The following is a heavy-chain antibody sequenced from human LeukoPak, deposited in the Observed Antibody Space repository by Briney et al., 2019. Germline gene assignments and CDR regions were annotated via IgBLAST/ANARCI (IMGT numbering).Heavy chain of an antibody. Sequence: SVKVSCKASGGTFSSYAISWVRQAPGQGLEWMGGIIPIFGTANYAQKFQGRVTITADESTSTAYMELSSLRSEDTAVYYCARGRAYYDFWSGPKGDGYYFDYWGQGTLVTVSS. D-gene: IGHD3-3*01. V-gene: IGHV1-69*13. CDR1: GGTFSSYA. CDR2: IIPIFGTA. J-gene: IGHJ4*02. CDR3: ARGRAYYDFWSGPKGDGYYFDY.